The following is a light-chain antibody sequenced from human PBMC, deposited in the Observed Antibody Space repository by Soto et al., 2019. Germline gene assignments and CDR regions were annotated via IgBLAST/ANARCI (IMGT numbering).Light chain of an antibody. V-gene: IGKV4-1*01. CDR1: QSVLYNSNNTNY. CDR3: QQYYSTPHT. Sequence: DIVMTQSPDSLAVSLGERATINCKSSQSVLYNSNNTNYLGWYQQKSGQPPKVLIYWASTRESGVPDRFSGSGSGTDFTVTISSLQAEDVAFYFCQQYYSTPHTFGQGTRLEIK. J-gene: IGKJ5*01. CDR2: WAS.